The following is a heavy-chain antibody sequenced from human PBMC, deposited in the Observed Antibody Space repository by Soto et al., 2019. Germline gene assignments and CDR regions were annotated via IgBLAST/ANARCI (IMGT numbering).Heavy chain of an antibody. D-gene: IGHD3-3*01. CDR2: INPATGVA. V-gene: IGHV1-2*02. Sequence: QLHLVQSGAVVKKPGASVTVSCSASGYPVTAYYMHWVRQAPGRGLEWMGGINPATGVAKYTQTFQGRVTMAGDASTSTVFMELSGLTSEDTAVFSCARGGGVGVAGSAAFDMWGQGTVVTVSS. CDR1: GYPVTAYY. CDR3: ARGGGVGVAGSAAFDM. J-gene: IGHJ3*02.